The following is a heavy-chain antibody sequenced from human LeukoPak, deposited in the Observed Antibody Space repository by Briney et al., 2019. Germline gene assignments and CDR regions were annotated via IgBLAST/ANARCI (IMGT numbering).Heavy chain of an antibody. J-gene: IGHJ4*02. CDR2: INGGGSNT. CDR1: GFPFNTYV. V-gene: IGHV3-23*01. Sequence: GGSLRLSCAASGFPFNTYVMSWVRQAPGKGLERVSAINGGGSNTYYADSVKGRFTISRDNSKNMVYLQMNSLRAEDTALYYCAKDDSYGGNSNFDYWGQGTLVTVSS. D-gene: IGHD4-23*01. CDR3: AKDDSYGGNSNFDY.